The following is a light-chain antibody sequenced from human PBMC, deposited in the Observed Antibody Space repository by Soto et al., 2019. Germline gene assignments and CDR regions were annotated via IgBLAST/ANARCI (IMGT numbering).Light chain of an antibody. CDR1: SSDVGGYNY. V-gene: IGLV2-8*01. CDR3: SSYAGSNNVV. CDR2: EVS. J-gene: IGLJ2*01. Sequence: QCALTQPPSASGSPGQSVTISCTGTSSDVGGYNYVSWYQQHPGKAPKLMIYEVSKRPSGVPDRFSGSKSGNTASLTVSGLQAADEADYYCSSYAGSNNVVFGGGTQLTVL.